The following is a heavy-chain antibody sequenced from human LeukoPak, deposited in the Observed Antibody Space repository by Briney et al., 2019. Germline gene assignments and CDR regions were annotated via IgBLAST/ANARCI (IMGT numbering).Heavy chain of an antibody. V-gene: IGHV1-69*01. CDR2: TIPIFGTA. CDR3: ARDGGIAARTPNYYYYGMDV. CDR1: GGTFSSYA. Sequence: GSSVKVSCKASGGTFSSYAISWVRQAPGQGLEWMGGTIPIFGTANYAQKFQGRVTITADESTSTAYMELSSLRSEDTAVYYCARDGGIAARTPNYYYYGMDVWGQGTTVTVSS. J-gene: IGHJ6*02. D-gene: IGHD6-6*01.